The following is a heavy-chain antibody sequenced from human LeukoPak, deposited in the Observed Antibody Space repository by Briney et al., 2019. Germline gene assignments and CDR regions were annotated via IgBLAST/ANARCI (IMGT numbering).Heavy chain of an antibody. CDR2: ISYDGSNK. CDR3: ARDLGGTTYYYYGMDV. J-gene: IGHJ6*02. CDR1: GFTFSSYA. D-gene: IGHD1-1*01. V-gene: IGHV3-30*04. Sequence: GGSLRLSCAASGFTFSSYARHWVRQAPGKGLEWVAVISYDGSNKYYADSVKGRFTISRDNSKNTLYLQMNSLRAEDTAVYYCARDLGGTTYYYYGMDVWGQGTTVTVSS.